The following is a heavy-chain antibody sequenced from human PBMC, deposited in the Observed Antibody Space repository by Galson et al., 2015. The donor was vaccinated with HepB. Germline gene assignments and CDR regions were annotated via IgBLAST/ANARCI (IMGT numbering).Heavy chain of an antibody. V-gene: IGHV1-69*10. D-gene: IGHD5-18*01. J-gene: IGHJ3*02. CDR3: ASSTAMVPNDAFDI. CDR1: GGTFSSYA. Sequence: SVKVSCKASGGTFSSYAISWVRQAPGQGLEWMGGIIPILGIANYAQKFQGRVTITADKSTSTAYMELSSLRSEDTAVYYCASSTAMVPNDAFDIWGQGTMVTVSS. CDR2: IIPILGIA.